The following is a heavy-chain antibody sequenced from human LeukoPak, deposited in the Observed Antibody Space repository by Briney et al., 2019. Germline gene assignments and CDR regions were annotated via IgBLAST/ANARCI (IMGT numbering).Heavy chain of an antibody. CDR2: ISYDGSNK. CDR1: GFTFSSYA. J-gene: IGHJ4*02. Sequence: AGGSLRLSCAASGFTFSSYAMSWVRQAPGKGLEWVAVISYDGSNKYYADSVKGRFTISRDNSKNTLYLQMNSLRAEDTAVYYCARVAAAHPDYWGQGTLVTVSS. D-gene: IGHD6-13*01. V-gene: IGHV3-30*04. CDR3: ARVAAAHPDY.